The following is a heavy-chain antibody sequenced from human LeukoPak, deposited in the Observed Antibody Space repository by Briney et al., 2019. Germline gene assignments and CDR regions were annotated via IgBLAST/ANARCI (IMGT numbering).Heavy chain of an antibody. CDR3: ARTDYYVGSGYYSLDP. CDR2: ISAYNGNT. J-gene: IGHJ5*02. CDR1: GYTFSSYG. V-gene: IGHV1-18*01. D-gene: IGHD3-22*01. Sequence: ASVKVSCKASGYTFSSYGISWVRQAPGQGLEWMGWISAYNGNTNYAQKLQGRVTMTTDTSTSTAYMEVRSLRADDTAVFYCARTDYYVGSGYYSLDPWGQGTLVTVSS.